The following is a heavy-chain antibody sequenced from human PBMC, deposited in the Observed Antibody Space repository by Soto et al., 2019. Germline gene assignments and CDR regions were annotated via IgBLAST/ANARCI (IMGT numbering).Heavy chain of an antibody. CDR2: INPSGGST. V-gene: IGHV1-46*01. Sequence: ASVKVSCKASGYTFTSYYMHWVRQAPGQGLEWMGIINPSGGSTSYAQKFQGRVTMTRDTSTSTVYMELSSLRSEDTAVYYCARERDIVVVPAAIGHDGMDVWGQGTTVTVSS. J-gene: IGHJ6*02. CDR3: ARERDIVVVPAAIGHDGMDV. CDR1: GYTFTSYY. D-gene: IGHD2-2*02.